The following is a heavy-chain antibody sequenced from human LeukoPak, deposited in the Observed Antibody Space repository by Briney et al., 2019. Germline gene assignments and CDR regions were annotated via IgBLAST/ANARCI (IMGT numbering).Heavy chain of an antibody. CDR2: IAYDGGKT. CDR3: ARGGRFGERAAFDI. Sequence: GGSLRLSCAASGFTFSNYDIHWVRQAPGKGLEWVTVIAYDGGKTYYADSVKGRFTISRDNSQNPLYLQMNSLRAEDTAVYYCARGGRFGERAAFDIWGQGTMVTVSS. V-gene: IGHV3-30-3*01. J-gene: IGHJ3*02. D-gene: IGHD3-10*01. CDR1: GFTFSNYD.